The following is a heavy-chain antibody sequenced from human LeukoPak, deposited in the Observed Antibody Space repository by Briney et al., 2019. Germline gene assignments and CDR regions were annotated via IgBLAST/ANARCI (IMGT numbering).Heavy chain of an antibody. CDR3: ARPYHYDFWGGPYFVDY. J-gene: IGHJ4*02. Sequence: GASVKVSCKASGYTFTSYYMHWVRQAPGQGLEWMGIINPSGGSTSYAQKFQGRVTMTRDTSTSTVYMELSSLRAEDTAVYYCARPYHYDFWGGPYFVDYWGQGTLVTVSS. V-gene: IGHV1-46*01. D-gene: IGHD3-3*01. CDR1: GYTFTSYY. CDR2: INPSGGST.